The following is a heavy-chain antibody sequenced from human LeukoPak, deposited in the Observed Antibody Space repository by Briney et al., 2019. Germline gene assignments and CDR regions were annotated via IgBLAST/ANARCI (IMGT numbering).Heavy chain of an antibody. CDR1: GGSISSYY. CDR2: IYYSGST. V-gene: IGHV4-59*08. CDR3: AIHPRSYSYGLVY. D-gene: IGHD5-18*01. J-gene: IGHJ4*02. Sequence: SETLSLTCTVSGGSISSYYWSWIRQPPGKGLEWIGYIYYSGSTNYNPSLKSRVTISVDTSKNQFSLKLSSVTAADTAVYYCAIHPRSYSYGLVYWGQGTLVTVSS.